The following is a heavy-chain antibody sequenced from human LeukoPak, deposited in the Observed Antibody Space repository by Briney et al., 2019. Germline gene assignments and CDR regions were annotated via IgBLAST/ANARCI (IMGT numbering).Heavy chain of an antibody. Sequence: GGSLRLSCAASGFTFSSYGMHWVRQAPGRGLEWVAFIRYDGSNKYYADSVKGRFTVSRDNSKNTLYLQMNSLRAEDTAVYYCARAVDTAMVLYGAFDIWGQGTMVTVSS. V-gene: IGHV3-30*02. J-gene: IGHJ3*02. CDR1: GFTFSSYG. CDR3: ARAVDTAMVLYGAFDI. D-gene: IGHD5-18*01. CDR2: IRYDGSNK.